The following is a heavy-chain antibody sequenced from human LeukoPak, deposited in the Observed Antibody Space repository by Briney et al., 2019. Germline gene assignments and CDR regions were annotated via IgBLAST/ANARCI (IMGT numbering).Heavy chain of an antibody. CDR1: GGSISSGGYY. V-gene: IGHV4-31*03. Sequence: SETLSLTCTVSGGSISSGGYYWSWIRQHPGKGLEWIGYIYYSGSTYYNPSLKSRVTISVDTSKNQFSLKLSSVTAADTAVYYCARDRFGVVKGFDPWGQGTLVTVSS. CDR2: IYYSGST. D-gene: IGHD3-3*01. CDR3: ARDRFGVVKGFDP. J-gene: IGHJ5*02.